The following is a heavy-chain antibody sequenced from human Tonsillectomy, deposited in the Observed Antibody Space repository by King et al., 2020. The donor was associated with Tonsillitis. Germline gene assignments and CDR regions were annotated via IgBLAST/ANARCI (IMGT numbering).Heavy chain of an antibody. V-gene: IGHV1-69*09. Sequence: QLVQSGAEVKKPGSSVKVSCKASGGTFSNYAINWVRQAPGQGLEWMGRIIPTLDIANYAQKFQGRVTITADTSTSTAYMEVRSLRSEDTAMYYCARDREYCSGASCIGYFQHWGQGTLVTVSS. CDR2: IIPTLDIA. CDR3: ARDREYCSGASCIGYFQH. J-gene: IGHJ1*01. CDR1: GGTFSNYA. D-gene: IGHD2-15*01.